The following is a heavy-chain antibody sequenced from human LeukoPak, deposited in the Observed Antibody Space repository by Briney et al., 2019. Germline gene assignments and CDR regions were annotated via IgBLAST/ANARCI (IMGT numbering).Heavy chain of an antibody. D-gene: IGHD6-13*01. J-gene: IGHJ4*02. Sequence: SETLSLTCAVSGGSISSGGYSWSWIRQPPGKGLEWIGYIYHSGSTYYNPSLKSRVTISVDTSKNQFSLKLSSVTAADTAVYYCARGIAAADNYWGQGTLVTVSS. V-gene: IGHV4-30-2*01. CDR2: IYHSGST. CDR3: ARGIAAADNY. CDR1: GGSISSGGYS.